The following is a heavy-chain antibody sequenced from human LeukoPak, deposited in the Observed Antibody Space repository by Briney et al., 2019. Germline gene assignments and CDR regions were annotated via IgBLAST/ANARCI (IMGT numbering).Heavy chain of an antibody. Sequence: PSQTLSLTCTVSGGSISSGTYSWNWIRQHPGKGLEYIGYIYYSGSTNYNPSLKSRVTISINTSKSQFSLDLTSVTAADTAVYYCANFERTVAGPYNWFDPWGQGTLVTVSS. CDR2: IYYSGST. CDR3: ANFERTVAGPYNWFDP. D-gene: IGHD6-19*01. V-gene: IGHV4-31*03. CDR1: GGSISSGTYS. J-gene: IGHJ5*02.